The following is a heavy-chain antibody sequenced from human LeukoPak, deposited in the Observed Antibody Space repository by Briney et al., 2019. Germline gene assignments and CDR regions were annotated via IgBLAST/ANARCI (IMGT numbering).Heavy chain of an antibody. CDR1: GFTFSSNG. D-gene: IGHD3-22*01. V-gene: IGHV3-33*01. J-gene: IGHJ4*02. Sequence: GESLKISCAASGFTFSSNGMHWVRQAPGKGLEWVAVIWHDGSNKYYSDPVKGRFTISRDNSKNTLYLQMNSLRVEDTAVYYCARDGSSGYLHFDYWGQGTLVTVSS. CDR2: IWHDGSNK. CDR3: ARDGSSGYLHFDY.